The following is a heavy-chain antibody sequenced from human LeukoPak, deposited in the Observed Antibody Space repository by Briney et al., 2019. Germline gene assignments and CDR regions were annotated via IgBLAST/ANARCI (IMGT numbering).Heavy chain of an antibody. J-gene: IGHJ5*02. CDR3: AGGVFYYALGRTGWFDP. Sequence: SETLSLTCTVSDDSISDYYRGWIRQPPGKGLEWIGEVYHTGSTNYNPSLKSRVTISVDKSKSSFSLKLSSVTAADTAIYYCAGGVFYYALGRTGWFDPWGQGALVTVSS. V-gene: IGHV4-59*12. CDR2: VYHTGST. D-gene: IGHD3-10*01. CDR1: DDSISDYY.